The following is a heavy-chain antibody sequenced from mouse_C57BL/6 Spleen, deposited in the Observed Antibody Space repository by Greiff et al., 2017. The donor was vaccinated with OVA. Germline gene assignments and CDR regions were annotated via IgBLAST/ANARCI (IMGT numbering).Heavy chain of an antibody. Sequence: EVQLQQSGAELVRPGASVKLSCTASGFNIKDDYMPWVKQRPEQGLEWIGWIDPENGDTEYASKFQGKATITADTSSNTAYLQLSSLTAEDTAVYYCTTYYGSVWGQGTTLTVSS. CDR2: IDPENGDT. D-gene: IGHD1-1*01. J-gene: IGHJ2*01. CDR3: TTYYGSV. V-gene: IGHV14-4*01. CDR1: GFNIKDDY.